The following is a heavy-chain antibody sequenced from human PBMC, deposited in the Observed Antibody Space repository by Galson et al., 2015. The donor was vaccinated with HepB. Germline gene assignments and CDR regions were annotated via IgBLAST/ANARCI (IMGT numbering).Heavy chain of an antibody. CDR2: IRGNGDAT. V-gene: IGHV3-23*01. Sequence: SLRLSCAASGFTFSGYAMSWVRQAPGKGLEWVSTIRGNGDATYNADSVKGRFTISRDNSKNTLYLQLNSLRAEDTAIYYCAKGLTRVQLWLISYFDYWGQGTQVTVSS. CDR3: AKGLTRVQLWLISYFDY. J-gene: IGHJ4*02. CDR1: GFTFSGYA. D-gene: IGHD3-10*01.